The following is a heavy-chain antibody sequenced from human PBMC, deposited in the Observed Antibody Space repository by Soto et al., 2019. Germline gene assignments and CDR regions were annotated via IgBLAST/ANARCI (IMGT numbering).Heavy chain of an antibody. J-gene: IGHJ6*02. CDR1: GGSFSGYY. CDR2: INHSGST. Sequence: SETLSLTCAVYGGSFSGYYWSWIRQPPGKGLEWIGEINHSGSTNYNPSLKSRVTISVDTSKNQFSLKLSSVTAADTAVYYCARARKGVPSCSSTRCYKVGGVYYGMDVWGQGTTVAVSS. D-gene: IGHD2-2*02. V-gene: IGHV4-34*01. CDR3: ARARKGVPSCSSTRCYKVGGVYYGMDV.